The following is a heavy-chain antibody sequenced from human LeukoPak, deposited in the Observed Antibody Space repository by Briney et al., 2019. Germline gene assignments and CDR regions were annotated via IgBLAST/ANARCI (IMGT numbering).Heavy chain of an antibody. Sequence: PSETLSPTCTVSGGSISSYYWSWIRQPPGKGLEWIGYIYYSGSTNYNPSLKSRVTISVDTSKNQFSLKLSSVTAADTAVYYCARELDYYGSGSYSYYYGMDVWGKGTTVTVSS. V-gene: IGHV4-59*01. CDR1: GGSISSYY. D-gene: IGHD3-10*01. J-gene: IGHJ6*04. CDR2: IYYSGST. CDR3: ARELDYYGSGSYSYYYGMDV.